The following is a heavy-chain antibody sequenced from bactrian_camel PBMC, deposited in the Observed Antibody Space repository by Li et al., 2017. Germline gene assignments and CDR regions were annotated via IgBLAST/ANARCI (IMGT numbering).Heavy chain of an antibody. J-gene: IGHJ4*01. CDR2: IDSDGTPT. CDR1: EYTASTNC. CDR3: AADTRACNYNSDFDAKRYRY. D-gene: IGHD4*01. V-gene: IGHV3S6*01. Sequence: VQLVESGGGSVQARGSLRLSCEFSEYTASTNCMTWFRQAPGKEREGVAAIDSDGTPTYGRAVKGRFTISKDNAKNTLYLQMDSLKPEDTAMYYCAADTRACNYNSDFDAKRYRYWGQGTQVTVS.